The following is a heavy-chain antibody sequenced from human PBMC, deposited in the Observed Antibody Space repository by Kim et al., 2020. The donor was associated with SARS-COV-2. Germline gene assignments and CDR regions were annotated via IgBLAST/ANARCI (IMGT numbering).Heavy chain of an antibody. CDR2: ISPYNGST. V-gene: IGHV1-18*01. J-gene: IGHJ5*02. Sequence: ASVKVSCKTSGYTFSTYGITWVRQAPGQGLEWLRRISPYNGSTNYAQKFQGRVTMTTDTSTSTASMNLRSLTSDDTAVYYCARDMAAAGYIWFDPWGQGTLVSVSS. CDR1: GYTFSTYG. D-gene: IGHD6-13*01. CDR3: ARDMAAAGYIWFDP.